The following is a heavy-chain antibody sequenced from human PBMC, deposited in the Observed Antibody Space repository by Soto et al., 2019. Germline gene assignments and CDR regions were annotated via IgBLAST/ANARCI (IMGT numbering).Heavy chain of an antibody. J-gene: IGHJ3*02. D-gene: IGHD3-22*01. Sequence: SETLSLTCTVSGGSISSYHWSWIRQPPGKGMEWIGYIYYSGSTNYNPSLKSRVTISVDTSKNQFSLKLSSVTAADTAVYYCARGRGNYYDSSGYYSLDPFDIWGAGTSVTVSS. V-gene: IGHV4-59*01. CDR3: ARGRGNYYDSSGYYSLDPFDI. CDR2: IYYSGST. CDR1: GGSISSYH.